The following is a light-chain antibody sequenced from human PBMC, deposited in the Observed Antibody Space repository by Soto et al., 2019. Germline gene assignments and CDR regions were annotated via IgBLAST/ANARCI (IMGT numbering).Light chain of an antibody. Sequence: DIQMTHSPSTLSASVGDRVTITCRASQSISSWLAWYQQKSGKAPKLLIYDASSLESGVPSRFSGSGSGTEFTLTISSLQPDDFATYYCQQYNSYPLTFGGGTKV. V-gene: IGKV1-5*01. CDR3: QQYNSYPLT. CDR2: DAS. CDR1: QSISSW. J-gene: IGKJ4*01.